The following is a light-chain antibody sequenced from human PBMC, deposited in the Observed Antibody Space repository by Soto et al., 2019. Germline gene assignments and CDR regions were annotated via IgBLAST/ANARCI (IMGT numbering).Light chain of an antibody. Sequence: QSVLTQAPSVSGAPGQRGTISGTGSSYNIGAGYDGHWYQQLPGTSPKLLIYGNSNRPSGVPDRFSGSKSGTSASLAITGLQAEDEADYYCQSYDSSLSGSVFGTVTNVTVL. CDR2: GNS. CDR3: QSYDSSLSGSV. CDR1: SYNIGAGYD. J-gene: IGLJ1*01. V-gene: IGLV1-40*01.